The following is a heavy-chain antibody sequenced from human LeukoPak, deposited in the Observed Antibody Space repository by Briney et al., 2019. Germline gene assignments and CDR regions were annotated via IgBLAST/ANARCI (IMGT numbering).Heavy chain of an antibody. CDR1: GFTFSSYW. Sequence: GGSLRLSCAASGFTFSSYWMTWVRQAPGKGLEWVANINQDGSETYYVDSVKGRFTISRDNAESSLYLQMNSLRAEDTAMYYCARGALLKYQLAIDYWGLGTLVTVSS. V-gene: IGHV3-7*05. J-gene: IGHJ4*02. CDR2: INQDGSET. CDR3: ARGALLKYQLAIDY. D-gene: IGHD2-2*01.